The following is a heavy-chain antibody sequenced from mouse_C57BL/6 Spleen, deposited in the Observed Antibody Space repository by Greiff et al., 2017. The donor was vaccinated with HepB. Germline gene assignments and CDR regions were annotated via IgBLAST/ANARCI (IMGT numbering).Heavy chain of an antibody. CDR2: IYPGSGRT. V-gene: IGHV1-55*01. Sequence: QVQLQQPGAELVKPGASVKMSCKASGYTFTSYWITWVKQRPGQGLEWIGDIYPGSGRTNYNEKFKSKATLTVATSSSTAYMQLSSLTSEDSAVYYCARRGIYYYGSSHYFDYWGQGTTLTVSS. J-gene: IGHJ2*01. D-gene: IGHD1-1*01. CDR1: GYTFTSYW. CDR3: ARRGIYYYGSSHYFDY.